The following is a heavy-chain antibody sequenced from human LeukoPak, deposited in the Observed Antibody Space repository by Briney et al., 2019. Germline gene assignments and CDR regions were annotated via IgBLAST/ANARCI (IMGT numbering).Heavy chain of an antibody. D-gene: IGHD6-6*01. J-gene: IGHJ3*02. Sequence: ASVKVSCKASGYTFTSYGISWVRQAPGQGLEWMGWISAYNGNTNYAQKLQGRVTMTRDTSTSTVYMELSSLRSEDTAVYYCARDRRIAARLGPGPDAFDIWGQGTMVTVSS. CDR3: ARDRRIAARLGPGPDAFDI. CDR1: GYTFTSYG. CDR2: ISAYNGNT. V-gene: IGHV1-18*01.